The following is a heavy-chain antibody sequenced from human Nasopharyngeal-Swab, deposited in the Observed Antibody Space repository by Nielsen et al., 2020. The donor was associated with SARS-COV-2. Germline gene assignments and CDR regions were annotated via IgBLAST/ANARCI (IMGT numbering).Heavy chain of an antibody. CDR1: AGSFSGYY. CDR3: ARGGTGTTAYYYGMDV. CDR2: INHSGST. Sequence: SETLSLTCAVYAGSFSGYYWSWIRQPPGKGLEWIGEINHSGSTNYNPSLKSRVTISVDTSKNQFSLELRSVTAADTAVYYCARGGTGTTAYYYGMDVWGQGTTVTVSS. D-gene: IGHD1-7*01. V-gene: IGHV4-34*01. J-gene: IGHJ6*02.